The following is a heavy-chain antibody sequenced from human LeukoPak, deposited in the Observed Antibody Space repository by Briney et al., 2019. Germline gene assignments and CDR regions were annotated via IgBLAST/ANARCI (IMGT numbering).Heavy chain of an antibody. CDR3: ARQKRDGQFAGYCDY. V-gene: IGHV4-39*01. CDR2: IYYGGST. CDR1: GFSISSSSYY. D-gene: IGHD5-24*01. Sequence: SETLSLTCTVSGFSISSSSYYWGWIRRPPGKGLEWIGTIYYGGSTYYNPSLKSRVTISVDTSKNQFSLKLRSVTGADTAVYYWARQKRDGQFAGYCDYWGQGALVT. J-gene: IGHJ4*02.